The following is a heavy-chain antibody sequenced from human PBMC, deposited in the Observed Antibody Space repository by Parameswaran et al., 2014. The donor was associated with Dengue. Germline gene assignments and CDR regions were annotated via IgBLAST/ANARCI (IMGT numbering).Heavy chain of an antibody. Sequence: ARWIRQPPGKALEWLALIDWDDDKYYSTSLKTRLTVSKDTSKNQVVLTMTNMDPVDTATYYCARVAGYCSGGICYKYYYYGMDVWGQGTTVTVSS. V-gene: IGHV2-70*01. J-gene: IGHJ6*02. CDR3: ARVAGYCSGGICYKYYYYGMDV. CDR2: IDWDDDK. D-gene: IGHD2-15*01.